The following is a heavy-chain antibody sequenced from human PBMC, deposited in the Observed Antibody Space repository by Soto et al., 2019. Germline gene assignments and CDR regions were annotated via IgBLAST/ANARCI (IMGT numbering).Heavy chain of an antibody. CDR2: IKSKTDGRTT. J-gene: IGHJ4*01. CDR3: ATDGGDYCH. CDR1: GFTFSNAR. Sequence: GGTLRISCAASGFTFSNARMNWVLQAPGKGLEWVGRIKSKTDGRTTHYAAPVKGRFTISRNDSKNTLYLQMNSLKTEDTALYYYATDGGDYCHCGRGTVVTVSS. D-gene: IGHD4-17*01. V-gene: IGHV3-15*07.